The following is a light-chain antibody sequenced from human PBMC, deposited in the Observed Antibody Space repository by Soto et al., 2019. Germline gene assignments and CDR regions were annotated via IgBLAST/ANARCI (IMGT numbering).Light chain of an antibody. CDR3: NSYVGSNNYV. J-gene: IGLJ1*01. V-gene: IGLV2-8*01. CDR2: EVT. Sequence: QSVLTQPPSASGSPGQSVTISRIGTASDIGRYNYVSWYQHHPGKAPKLIIYEVTPRPSGVPDSFSGSKSGTTASLTVSGLQADDEADYYCNSYVGSNNYVFGTGTKVTVL. CDR1: ASDIGRYNY.